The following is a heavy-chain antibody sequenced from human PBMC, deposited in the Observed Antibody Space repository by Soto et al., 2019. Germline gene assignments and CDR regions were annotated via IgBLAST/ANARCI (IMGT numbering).Heavy chain of an antibody. V-gene: IGHV4-4*02. D-gene: IGHD3-22*01. Sequence: PSETLSLTCAVSGGSISSSNWWSWVRQPPGKGLEWIGEIYHSGSTNYNPSLKSRVTISVDKSKNQFSLKLSSVTAADTAVYYCASRNYYDSSGYYHTGAPFDYWGQGTLVTVSS. J-gene: IGHJ4*02. CDR1: GGSISSSNW. CDR2: IYHSGST. CDR3: ASRNYYDSSGYYHTGAPFDY.